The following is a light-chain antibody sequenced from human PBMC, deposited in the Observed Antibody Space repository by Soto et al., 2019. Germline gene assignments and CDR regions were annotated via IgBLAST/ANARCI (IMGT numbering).Light chain of an antibody. CDR2: GTS. CDR1: QSVSSNN. Sequence: EIVLTQSPDTLSLSPGDGATLSCRASQSVSSNNLAWYHQKPGQPPRLLIYGTSSRATGIPDRFSGSGSGTDFTLSIRRLETEDFAVYYCQQYDYSITFGQGTRLE. V-gene: IGKV3-20*01. CDR3: QQYDYSIT. J-gene: IGKJ5*01.